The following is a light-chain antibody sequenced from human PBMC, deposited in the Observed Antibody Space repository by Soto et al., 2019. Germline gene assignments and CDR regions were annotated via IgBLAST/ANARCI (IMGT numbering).Light chain of an antibody. Sequence: EIVLTQSPGTLSLSPGERATLSCRASQSVSSSYFAWYQQKPGQAPRLLIYGTSSRATCIPDRFSGSGSGTDFTLTISRLKPEDFAVYYCQQYGSSPLVTFGQGKRLEIK. J-gene: IGKJ5*01. CDR3: QQYGSSPLVT. V-gene: IGKV3-20*01. CDR2: GTS. CDR1: QSVSSSY.